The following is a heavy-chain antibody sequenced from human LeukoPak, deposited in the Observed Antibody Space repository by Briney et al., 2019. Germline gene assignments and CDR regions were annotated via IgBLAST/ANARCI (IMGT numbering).Heavy chain of an antibody. J-gene: IGHJ1*01. Sequence: SETLSLTCTVSGGSTSSYYWSWIRQPPGKGLEWIGNIYYSGSTNDNPSLKSRVTISVDTSKNRVSLKLSSVTAADTAVYYCASASAPLYFQHWGQGTLVTVSS. V-gene: IGHV4-59*08. CDR2: IYYSGST. CDR1: GGSTSSYY. CDR3: ASASAPLYFQH.